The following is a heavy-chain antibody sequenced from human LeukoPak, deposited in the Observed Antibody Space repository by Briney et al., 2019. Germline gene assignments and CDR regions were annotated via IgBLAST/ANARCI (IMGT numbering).Heavy chain of an antibody. CDR2: IYYSGST. J-gene: IGHJ4*02. Sequence: PSETLSLTCTVSGGSISSSSYYWGWIRQPPGKGLEWIGSIYYSGSTYYNPSLKSRVTISVDTSKNQFSLKLSSVTAADTAVYYCARDRRYCSSTSCQGYFDYWGQGTLVTVSS. D-gene: IGHD2-2*01. CDR3: ARDRRYCSSTSCQGYFDY. V-gene: IGHV4-39*07. CDR1: GGSISSSSYY.